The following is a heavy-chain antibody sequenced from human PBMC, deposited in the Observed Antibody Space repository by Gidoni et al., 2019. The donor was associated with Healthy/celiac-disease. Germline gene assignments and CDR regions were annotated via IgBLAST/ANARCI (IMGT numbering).Heavy chain of an antibody. J-gene: IGHJ3*02. CDR1: VYTFPSPY. Sequence: QVQLVQSAAGVKKPGASVNVSCKAPVYTFPSPYIHWVRQAPGQGLEWMGIINPRGGSTSYAQKCQGRVTMTRDTSTSTVDMELSSLRSEDTAGYYWARRRPAYDYDSSAYDAFDIWGKGTMVTVSS. CDR3: ARRRPAYDYDSSAYDAFDI. CDR2: INPRGGST. V-gene: IGHV1-46*01. D-gene: IGHD3-22*01.